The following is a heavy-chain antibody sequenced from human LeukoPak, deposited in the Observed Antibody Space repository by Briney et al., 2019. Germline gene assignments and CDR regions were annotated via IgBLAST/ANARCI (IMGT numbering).Heavy chain of an antibody. CDR2: IYYSGST. CDR1: GGSTSSYY. V-gene: IGHV4-59*01. D-gene: IGHD3-10*01. Sequence: PSETLSLTCTVSGGSTSSYYWSWIRQPPGKGLEWIGYIYYSGSTNYNPSLKSRVTISVDTSKNQFSLKLSSVTAADTAVYYCARASGYYGSGSYIWGQGTLVTVSS. J-gene: IGHJ4*02. CDR3: ARASGYYGSGSYI.